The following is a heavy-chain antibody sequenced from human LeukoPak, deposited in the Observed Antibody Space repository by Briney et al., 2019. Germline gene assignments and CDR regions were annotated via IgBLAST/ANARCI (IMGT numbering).Heavy chain of an antibody. Sequence: PGGSLRLSCAASGFTFSNAWMSWVRQAPGKGLEWVSVIYSGGSTYYADSVKGRFTISRDNSKNTLYLQMNGLRAEDTAVYYCARITRGYSYGPHSLDYWGQGTLVTVSS. J-gene: IGHJ4*02. CDR3: ARITRGYSYGPHSLDY. CDR1: GFTFSNAW. CDR2: IYSGGST. V-gene: IGHV3-66*02. D-gene: IGHD5-18*01.